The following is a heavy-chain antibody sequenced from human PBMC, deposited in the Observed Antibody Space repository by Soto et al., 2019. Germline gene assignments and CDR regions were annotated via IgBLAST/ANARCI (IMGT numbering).Heavy chain of an antibody. V-gene: IGHV3-30*18. D-gene: IGHD3-22*01. CDR2: ISYDGSNK. CDR3: AKDTSIGGDSSGYYYPLMDH. Sequence: PGGSLRLSCAASGFTFSSYGMHWVRQAPGKGLEWVAVISYDGSNKYYADSVKGRFTISRDNSKNTLYLQMNSLRAEDTAVYYCAKDTSIGGDSSGYYYPLMDHWGQGT. J-gene: IGHJ4*02. CDR1: GFTFSSYG.